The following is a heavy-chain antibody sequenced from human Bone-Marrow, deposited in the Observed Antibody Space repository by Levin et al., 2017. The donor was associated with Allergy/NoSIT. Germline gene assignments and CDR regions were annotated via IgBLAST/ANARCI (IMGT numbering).Heavy chain of an antibody. CDR1: GDSVSRGTYY. J-gene: IGHJ6*02. CDR3: AREGNGYYYESGGYYYYGMDV. D-gene: IGHD3-22*01. Sequence: SETLSLTCTVAGDSVSRGTYYWSWVRQAPGKGLEWIGYVYYSGNTKYSPSLESRITISVDTSKNQFSLELRSVTAADTAVYYCAREGNGYYYESGGYYYYGMDVWGQGTTVTVSS. CDR2: VYYSGNT. V-gene: IGHV4-61*01.